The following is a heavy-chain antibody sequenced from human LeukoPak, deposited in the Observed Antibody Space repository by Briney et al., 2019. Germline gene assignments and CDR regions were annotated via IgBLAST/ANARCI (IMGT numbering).Heavy chain of an antibody. V-gene: IGHV3-30*04. CDR1: GFTFSSYA. CDR3: ARVDYGSGSYSPWFDP. CDR2: LSYDGSNK. J-gene: IGHJ5*02. D-gene: IGHD3-10*01. Sequence: GGSLRLSCAASGFTFSSYAMHWVRQAPGKGLGWVAVLSYDGSNKYYADSVKGRFTISRDNSKNTLYLQMNSLRAEDTAVYYCARVDYGSGSYSPWFDPWGQGTLVTVSS.